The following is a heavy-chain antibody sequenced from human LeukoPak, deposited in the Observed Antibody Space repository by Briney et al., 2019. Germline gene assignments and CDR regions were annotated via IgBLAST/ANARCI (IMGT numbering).Heavy chain of an antibody. J-gene: IGHJ6*02. D-gene: IGHD3-10*01. V-gene: IGHV1-3*02. CDR2: SNAGNGHT. CDR3: ARGGFFYGMDV. Sequence: ASVKVSCKASGYTFSSHAIHWVRQAPGKGLEWMGWSNAGNGHTKYSEGLQGRVTITRDTSASTAYMELSNLRSDDMAVYYCARGGFFYGMDVWGQGTTVTVSS. CDR1: GYTFSSHA.